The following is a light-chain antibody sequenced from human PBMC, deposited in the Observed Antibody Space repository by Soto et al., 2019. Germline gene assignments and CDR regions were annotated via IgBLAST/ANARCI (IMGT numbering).Light chain of an antibody. J-gene: IGKJ2*01. V-gene: IGKV1-12*01. Sequence: DIQLTQSPSSVSAPVGDSVTLTCRASQAISTWLAWYQQRPGKAPQLLIFGASSLQSGVPSRFSGRGSGTDFTLTISSLQPEDFATYYCQQTNSFPYTFGQGAKLDIK. CDR1: QAISTW. CDR2: GAS. CDR3: QQTNSFPYT.